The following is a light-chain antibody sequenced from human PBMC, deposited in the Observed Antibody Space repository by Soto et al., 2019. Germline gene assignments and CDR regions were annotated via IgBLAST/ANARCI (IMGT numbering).Light chain of an antibody. J-gene: IGLJ2*01. CDR2: EVS. CDR3: SSYTRNSTLV. V-gene: IGLV2-14*01. Sequence: QSVLTQPASVSGSPGPSITISCTGTSSDVGGYNYVSWYQQHPGKAPKLMIYEVSNRPSGVSNRFSGSKSGNTASLTSSGLQAEDEADYYCSSYTRNSTLVFGGGTKLTVL. CDR1: SSDVGGYNY.